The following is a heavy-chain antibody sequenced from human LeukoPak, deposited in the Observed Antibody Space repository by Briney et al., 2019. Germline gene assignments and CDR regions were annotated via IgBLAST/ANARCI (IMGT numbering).Heavy chain of an antibody. D-gene: IGHD4-11*01. J-gene: IGHJ4*02. Sequence: GGSLRLSCAGAGFRFSNYAFTWVRQAPGKGLEWVSAINGNGAATYYAESVKGRFTISRDNSKNTVFLQMNSLTPEDTAIYYCAKRGTTLTTADSWGQGTLVTVSS. CDR1: GFRFSNYA. V-gene: IGHV3-23*01. CDR2: INGNGAAT. CDR3: AKRGTTLTTADS.